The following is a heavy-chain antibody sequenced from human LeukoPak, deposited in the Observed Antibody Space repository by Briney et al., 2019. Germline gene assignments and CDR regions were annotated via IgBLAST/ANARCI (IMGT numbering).Heavy chain of an antibody. CDR1: GFTFSSYA. Sequence: GGSLRLSCVASGFTFSSYAMSWVRQAPGKGLEWVSGISGSGGSTYYADSVKGWFTISRDNSKNTPFLQMNSLRAEDTAVYYCAKETYSSGWYPYFDYWGQGTLVTVSS. J-gene: IGHJ4*02. CDR3: AKETYSSGWYPYFDY. V-gene: IGHV3-23*01. D-gene: IGHD6-19*01. CDR2: ISGSGGST.